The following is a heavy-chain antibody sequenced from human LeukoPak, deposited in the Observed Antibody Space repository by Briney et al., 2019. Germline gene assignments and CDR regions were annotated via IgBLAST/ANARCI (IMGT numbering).Heavy chain of an antibody. V-gene: IGHV3-66*02. CDR3: ARVAGHGSFDY. Sequence: GGSLRLSCAASGFTFSNAWMSWVRQAPGKGLEWVSVIYSGGSTYYADSVKGRFTISRDNSKNTLYLQMNSLRAEDTAVYYCARVAGHGSFDYWGQGTLVTVSS. CDR1: GFTFSNAW. D-gene: IGHD1-26*01. CDR2: IYSGGST. J-gene: IGHJ4*02.